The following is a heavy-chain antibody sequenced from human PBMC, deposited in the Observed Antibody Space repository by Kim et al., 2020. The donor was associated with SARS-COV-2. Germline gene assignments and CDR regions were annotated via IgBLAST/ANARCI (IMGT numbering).Heavy chain of an antibody. J-gene: IGHJ4*02. V-gene: IGHV3-23*01. CDR2: IIENGVDT. D-gene: IGHD2-21*01. Sequence: GGSLRLSCAASGFTFSKYAMSWVRHAPGKGLEWVSGIIENGVDTYYADSVKGRFTISRDNSKNTLYLQINSLRVDDTAVYYCAKDYCVASDCYGDFFDYWGQGTLDTVSA. CDR3: AKDYCVASDCYGDFFDY. CDR1: GFTFSKYA.